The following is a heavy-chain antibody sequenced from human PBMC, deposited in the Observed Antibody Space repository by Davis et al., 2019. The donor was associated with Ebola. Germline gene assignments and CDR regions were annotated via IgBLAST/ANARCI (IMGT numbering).Heavy chain of an antibody. D-gene: IGHD2-21*01. CDR1: GGSIRSTNW. J-gene: IGHJ3*02. CDR2: IFHSGNT. V-gene: IGHV4-4*02. CDR3: AREAPASGDDRDAFDI. Sequence: MPSETLSLTCAVSGGSIRSTNWWSWVRQPPGKGLEWIGEIFHSGNTKYNPSLNNRVSISVDKSKNQFSLRLTTVTAADTAVYFCAREAPASGDDRDAFDIWGQGRMVTVSS.